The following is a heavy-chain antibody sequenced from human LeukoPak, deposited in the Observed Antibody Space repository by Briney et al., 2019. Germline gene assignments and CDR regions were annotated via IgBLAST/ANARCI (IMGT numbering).Heavy chain of an antibody. CDR2: ISAYNGNT. V-gene: IGHV1-18*01. CDR1: GYSFVFFG. Sequence: ASVKVSCKASGYSFVFFGVSWVRQAPGQGLEWMGWISAYNGNTNYAQKLQGRVTMTTDTSTSTAYMELRSLRSDDTAVYYCARLSSGLTYYFDYWGQGTLVTVSS. D-gene: IGHD3-16*01. J-gene: IGHJ4*02. CDR3: ARLSSGLTYYFDY.